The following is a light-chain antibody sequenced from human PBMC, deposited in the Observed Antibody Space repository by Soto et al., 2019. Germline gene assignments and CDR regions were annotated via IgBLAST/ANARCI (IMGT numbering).Light chain of an antibody. CDR1: GSNY. CDR2: EVV. CDR3: TSYAGNNNLV. Sequence: QSALTQPPSASGSPGQSVTISCTGTGSNYVSWYQQHPGKAPKLLIYEVVKRPSGVPDRFSGSKSGNTASLTVSGLQAEDEADYHCTSYAGNNNLVFGGGTKLTVL. V-gene: IGLV2-8*01. J-gene: IGLJ2*01.